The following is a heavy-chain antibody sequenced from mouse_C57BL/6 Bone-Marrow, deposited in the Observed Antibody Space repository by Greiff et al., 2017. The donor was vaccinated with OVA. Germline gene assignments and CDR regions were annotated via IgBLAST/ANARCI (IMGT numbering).Heavy chain of an antibody. Sequence: EVKLEESGGGLVKPGGSLKLSCAGSGFTFSSYTMSWVRQTPEKRLEWVATISGGGGNTYYPDSVKGRFTISRDNAKNTLYLQMSSLRSEDTALYYCARRYYYGSSYEGAMDYWGQGTSVTVSS. CDR1: GFTFSSYT. CDR3: ARRYYYGSSYEGAMDY. V-gene: IGHV5-9*01. CDR2: ISGGGGNT. D-gene: IGHD1-1*01. J-gene: IGHJ4*01.